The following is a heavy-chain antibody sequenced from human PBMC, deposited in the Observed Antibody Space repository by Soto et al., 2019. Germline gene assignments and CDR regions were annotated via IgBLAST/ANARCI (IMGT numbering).Heavy chain of an antibody. Sequence: SETLSLTCTVSGGSISSYYWSWIRQPPGKGLEWIGYIYYSGSTNYNPSLKSRVTISVDTSKNQFSLKLSSVAAADTAVYYCAREMKYQLLDYYYYYGMDVWGQGTTVTVSS. CDR2: IYYSGST. CDR1: GGSISSYY. V-gene: IGHV4-59*01. D-gene: IGHD2-2*01. CDR3: AREMKYQLLDYYYYYGMDV. J-gene: IGHJ6*02.